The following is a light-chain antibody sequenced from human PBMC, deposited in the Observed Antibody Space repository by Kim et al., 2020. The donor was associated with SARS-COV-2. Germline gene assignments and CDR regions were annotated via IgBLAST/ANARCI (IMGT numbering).Light chain of an antibody. V-gene: IGKV1-39*01. Sequence: DIQMTQSPSSLSASVGDRVTITCRESQDISRYLKWYQQKPGKAPKLLIYTASSLQSGVPSRCTGSGSETDFTLTISSLQPGDLATYYCQQTYSASRRFGQGTKVDIK. CDR1: QDISRY. CDR3: QQTYSASRR. CDR2: TAS. J-gene: IGKJ1*01.